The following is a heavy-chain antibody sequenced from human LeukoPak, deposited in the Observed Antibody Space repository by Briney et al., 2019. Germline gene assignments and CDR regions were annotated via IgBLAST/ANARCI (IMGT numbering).Heavy chain of an antibody. CDR1: GGTFSSYA. CDR2: IIPIFGTA. Sequence: SVKVSCKASGGTFSSYAISWVRQAPGQGLEWMGGIIPIFGTANYAQKFLGRVTITTDESTSTAYMELSSLRSEDTAVYYCASGPYLFSGSYYFDYWGQGTLVTVSS. J-gene: IGHJ4*02. V-gene: IGHV1-69*05. D-gene: IGHD1-26*01. CDR3: ASGPYLFSGSYYFDY.